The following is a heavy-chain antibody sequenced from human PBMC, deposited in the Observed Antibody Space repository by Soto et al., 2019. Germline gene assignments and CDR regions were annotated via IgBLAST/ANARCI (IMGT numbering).Heavy chain of an antibody. J-gene: IGHJ4*02. CDR2: IYWDDDK. CDR1: GFSLSTSAVG. Sequence: QITLKESGPTLVKPTQTLTLTCTFSGFSLSTSAVGVGWIRQPPGKALEWLAFIYWDDDKRYSPSLKSSLTIPKATSKTQVVLAMTNMVPVDTATYYCAHLVVAGLTYYFDYWGQGTLVTVSS. CDR3: AHLVVAGLTYYFDY. V-gene: IGHV2-5*02. D-gene: IGHD2-15*01.